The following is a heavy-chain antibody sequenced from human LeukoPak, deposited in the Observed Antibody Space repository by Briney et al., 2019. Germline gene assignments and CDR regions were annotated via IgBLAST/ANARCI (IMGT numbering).Heavy chain of an antibody. CDR1: SGSISGHF. V-gene: IGHV4-34*01. D-gene: IGHD6-13*01. Sequence: KASETLSLTCTVSSGSISGHFWSWIRQPPGKGLEWIGEINHSGSTNYNPSLKSRVTISVDTSKNQFSLKLSSVTAADTAVYYCARGRRAEAGTGSFDIWGQGTMVTVSS. J-gene: IGHJ3*02. CDR3: ARGRRAEAGTGSFDI. CDR2: INHSGST.